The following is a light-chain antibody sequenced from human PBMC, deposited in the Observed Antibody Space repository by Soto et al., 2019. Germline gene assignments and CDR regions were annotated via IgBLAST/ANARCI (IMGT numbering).Light chain of an antibody. CDR3: LQVANFPRP. J-gene: IGKJ1*01. CDR1: QDINSR. V-gene: IGKV1-12*01. CDR2: AAP. Sequence: DINRTQSPPSGSVSLGDTASITCRWCQDINSRLAWFLQQPGSPPKYVIQAAPMLQSGFPSSFAGSGSGRDQTITIHTLQPEESATDYCLQVANFPRPCGQGTKVDIK.